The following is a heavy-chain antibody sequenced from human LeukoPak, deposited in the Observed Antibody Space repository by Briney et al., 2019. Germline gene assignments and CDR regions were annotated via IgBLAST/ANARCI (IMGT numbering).Heavy chain of an antibody. V-gene: IGHV3-30*18. J-gene: IGHJ4*02. Sequence: GGSLRLSCAASGFTFSSYGMHWVRQAPGKGLEWVAVISYDGSNKYYADSVKGRFTISRDNSKNTLYLQMNSLRAEDTAVYYCAKNYYGSGSYGYFDYWGQGTLVTVSS. CDR2: ISYDGSNK. D-gene: IGHD3-10*01. CDR1: GFTFSSYG. CDR3: AKNYYGSGSYGYFDY.